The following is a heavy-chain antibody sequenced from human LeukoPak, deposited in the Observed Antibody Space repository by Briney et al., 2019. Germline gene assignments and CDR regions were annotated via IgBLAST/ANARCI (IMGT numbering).Heavy chain of an antibody. J-gene: IGHJ4*02. V-gene: IGHV3-23*01. CDR1: GFTFSSYA. Sequence: GGSLRLSCAASGFTFSSYATSWVRQAPGKGPEWVSAISGSGGSTYYADSVKGRFTISRDNSKNTLYLQMNSLRAEDTAVYYCAKDSIGLRLGELSLIYYFDYWGQGTLVTVSS. CDR2: ISGSGGST. CDR3: AKDSIGLRLGELSLIYYFDY. D-gene: IGHD3-16*02.